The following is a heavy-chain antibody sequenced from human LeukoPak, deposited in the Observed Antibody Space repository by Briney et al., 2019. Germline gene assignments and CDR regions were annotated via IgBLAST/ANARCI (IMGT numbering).Heavy chain of an antibody. D-gene: IGHD2-21*02. V-gene: IGHV4-30-2*01. CDR2: IHHTGST. CDR1: GGSISSSGYS. CDR3: ARTPTYCGGDCYYFDP. Sequence: PSETLSLTCAVSGGSISSSGYSWSWIRQPPGKGLEWIGYIHHTGSTYYNPSLKSRVTISVDRSKNQFSLKLSSVTAADTAMYFCARTPTYCGGDCYYFDPWGQGTLVTVSS. J-gene: IGHJ5*02.